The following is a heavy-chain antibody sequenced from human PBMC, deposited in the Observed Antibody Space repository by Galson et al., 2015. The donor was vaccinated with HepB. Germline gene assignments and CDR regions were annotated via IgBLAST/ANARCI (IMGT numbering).Heavy chain of an antibody. CDR1: GYTFTNWW. J-gene: IGHJ5*02. CDR2: IYPGDSDI. Sequence: QSGAEVKKPGDSLKISSRGSGYTFTNWWIGWVRQMPGKGLEWMGIIYPGDSDIRYSPSFQGQVTISADKSISTAYLHLSSLRASDTAMYYCARLEWFQLSPVGSWGQATLATVSS. CDR3: ARLEWFQLSPVGS. D-gene: IGHD3-3*01. V-gene: IGHV5-51*03.